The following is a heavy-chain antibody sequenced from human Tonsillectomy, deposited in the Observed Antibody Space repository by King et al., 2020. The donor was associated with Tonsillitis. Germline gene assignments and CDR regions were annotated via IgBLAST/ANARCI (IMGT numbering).Heavy chain of an antibody. CDR1: GYGFTTYW. V-gene: IGHV5-51*03. Sequence: EWQLVQSGAEVKKPGESLKISCKGSGYGFTTYWIGWVRQMPGKGLEWMGIIYPGDSDTRYIPSFQGQVTISADKSISTAYLQWSSLKASDTGMYFCARLKSSSSLNGFDPWGQGTLVTVSS. CDR3: ARLKSSSSLNGFDP. D-gene: IGHD6-6*01. J-gene: IGHJ5*02. CDR2: IYPGDSDT.